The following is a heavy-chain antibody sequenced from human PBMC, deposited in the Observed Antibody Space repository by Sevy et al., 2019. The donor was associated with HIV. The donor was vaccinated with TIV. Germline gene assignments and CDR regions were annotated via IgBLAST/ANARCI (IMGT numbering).Heavy chain of an antibody. Sequence: SETLSLTCAVYGGSFSGYYWSWIRQPPGKGLEWIGEITHSGSTNYNPSLKSRVTISVDTSKNQFSRKLSSVTAAGTAVYYCARARTGYCSSTSCNGYYYGMDVWGQGATVTVSS. J-gene: IGHJ6*02. CDR2: ITHSGST. CDR1: GGSFSGYY. D-gene: IGHD2-2*01. CDR3: ARARTGYCSSTSCNGYYYGMDV. V-gene: IGHV4-34*01.